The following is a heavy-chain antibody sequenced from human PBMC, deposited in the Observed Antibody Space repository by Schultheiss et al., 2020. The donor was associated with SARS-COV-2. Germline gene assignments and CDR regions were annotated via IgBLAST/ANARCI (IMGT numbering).Heavy chain of an antibody. Sequence: SETLSLTCTVSGSSISGYFWTWIRQPPGKGLEQMGNIYYTGITKYSPSLKSRVTISVDTSKKQFSLRLGSVTAADTAVYYCARAARVEQLFSVRGGHLDYWGRGPKVTVSS. CDR1: GSSISGYF. CDR3: ARAARVEQLFSVRGGHLDY. V-gene: IGHV4-59*01. CDR2: IYYTGIT. J-gene: IGHJ4*02. D-gene: IGHD3-10*01.